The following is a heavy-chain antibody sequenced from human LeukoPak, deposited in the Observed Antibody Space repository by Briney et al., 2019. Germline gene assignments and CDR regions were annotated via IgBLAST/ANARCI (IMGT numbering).Heavy chain of an antibody. CDR3: AREGYGDYGRDYYGMDV. CDR1: GYTFTGYA. CDR2: INTNTGNP. V-gene: IGHV7-4-1*04. Sequence: ASVKVSCKASGYTFTGYAMNWVRQAPGQGLEWMGWINTNTGNPTYAQGFTGRFVFSLDTSVRMAYLQISSLKAEDTAVYYCAREGYGDYGRDYYGMDVWGQGTTVTVSS. J-gene: IGHJ6*02. D-gene: IGHD4-17*01.